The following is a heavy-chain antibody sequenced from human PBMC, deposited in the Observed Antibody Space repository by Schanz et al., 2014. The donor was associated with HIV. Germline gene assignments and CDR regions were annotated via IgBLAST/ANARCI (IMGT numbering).Heavy chain of an antibody. Sequence: QVQLVESGGGVVQPGRSLRLSCAVSGFTFSHYAMHWVRQAPGKGLEWAAVIWYDGSYKYYADSVKGRFTISRDNSKNTLYLQMNSLRAEDTAVYYCARGGIWEWDQPDFDYWGQGTLVTVSS. J-gene: IGHJ4*02. D-gene: IGHD2-15*01. V-gene: IGHV3-30*04. CDR1: GFTFSHYA. CDR3: ARGGIWEWDQPDFDY. CDR2: IWYDGSYK.